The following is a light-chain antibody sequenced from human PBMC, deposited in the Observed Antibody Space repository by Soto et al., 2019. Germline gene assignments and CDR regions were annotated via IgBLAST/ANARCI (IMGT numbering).Light chain of an antibody. CDR2: QAS. V-gene: IGKV1-5*03. Sequence: DIQMTQSPSTLSASVGDRVTITCRASQSIDSWLAWYQQKPGRAPKLLIYQASSLESGVPSRFSGSGSGTEVTLTISSLQPDDFATYYCQQYRSYSWTFGQGSKVEIK. J-gene: IGKJ1*01. CDR1: QSIDSW. CDR3: QQYRSYSWT.